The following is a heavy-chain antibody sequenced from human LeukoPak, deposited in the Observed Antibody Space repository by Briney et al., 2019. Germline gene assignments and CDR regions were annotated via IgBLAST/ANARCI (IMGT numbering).Heavy chain of an antibody. V-gene: IGHV4-59*08. Sequence: SETLSLTCTVSVGSISSYYWSWIRQPPGERLEWIGYIYYSGSTNYNPSLKGRVTISVDTSKDQFSLKLSSVTAADTAVYYCARRRYYYDSSGYYSSQGYYFDYWGQGTLVTVSP. CDR2: IYYSGST. D-gene: IGHD3-22*01. CDR3: ARRRYYYDSSGYYSSQGYYFDY. J-gene: IGHJ4*02. CDR1: VGSISSYY.